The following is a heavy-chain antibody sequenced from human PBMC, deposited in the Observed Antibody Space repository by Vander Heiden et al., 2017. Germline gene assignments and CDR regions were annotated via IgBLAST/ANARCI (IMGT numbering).Heavy chain of an antibody. V-gene: IGHV3-7*01. J-gene: IGHJ4*02. CDR3: ARSYGEDY. D-gene: IGHD3-10*01. Sequence: EVQLVESGGGLVQPGGSLRLSCVASGFTFNNCWMTWVRQAPGKGLEWVANIKEDGSHKFYMDSVKGRFTVSRDNTKMSVDLQMNSLRAEDTAIYYCARSYGEDYWGQGTLVTVSS. CDR1: GFTFNNCW. CDR2: IKEDGSHK.